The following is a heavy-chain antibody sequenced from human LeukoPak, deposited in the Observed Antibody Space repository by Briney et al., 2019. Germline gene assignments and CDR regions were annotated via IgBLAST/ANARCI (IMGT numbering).Heavy chain of an antibody. CDR3: ARGRWVATNQAYYFDD. CDR2: INPSGGST. CDR1: GYTFTSHY. D-gene: IGHD5-12*01. J-gene: IGHJ4*02. Sequence: VASVTVSCKASGYTFTSHYMHWVRQAPGQGLECMGIINPSGGSTSYAQKFQGRVTMTRDMSTSTVYMELSSLRSEDMAVYYCARGRWVATNQAYYFDDWGQGTLVTVSS. V-gene: IGHV1-46*01.